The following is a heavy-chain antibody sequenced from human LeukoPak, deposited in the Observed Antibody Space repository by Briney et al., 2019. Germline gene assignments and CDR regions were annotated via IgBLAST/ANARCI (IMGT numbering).Heavy chain of an antibody. CDR3: ARAGHSGSYYYYYYMDV. Sequence: WASVQVSCKASGYTFTSYYMHWVRQNPGQGLEWMGIINPSGGSTSYAQKFQGRVTMTRDTSTSTVYMELSSLRSEDTAVYYCARAGHSGSYYYYYYMDVWGKGTTVTVSS. V-gene: IGHV1-46*01. J-gene: IGHJ6*03. D-gene: IGHD1-26*01. CDR2: INPSGGST. CDR1: GYTFTSYY.